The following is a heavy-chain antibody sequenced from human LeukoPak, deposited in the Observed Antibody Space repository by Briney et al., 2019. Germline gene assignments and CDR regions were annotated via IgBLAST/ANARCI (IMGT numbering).Heavy chain of an antibody. CDR2: INHSGST. J-gene: IGHJ4*02. D-gene: IGHD5-18*01. V-gene: IGHV4-34*01. Sequence: SETLSLTCAVYGGSFSGYYWSWIRQPPGKGLEWIGEINHSGSTNYNPSLKSRVTISVDTSKNQFSLKLSSVTAADTAVYYCARGSSGHSYKGWGQGTLVTVSS. CDR3: ARGSSGHSYKG. CDR1: GGSFSGYY.